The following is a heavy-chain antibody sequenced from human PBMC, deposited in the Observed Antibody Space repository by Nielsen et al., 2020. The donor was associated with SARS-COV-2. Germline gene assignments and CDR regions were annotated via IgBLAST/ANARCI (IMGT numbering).Heavy chain of an antibody. V-gene: IGHV7-4-1*02. J-gene: IGHJ6*03. CDR2: INTNTGNP. CDR3: AREQQLDYYYYMDV. D-gene: IGHD6-13*01. Sequence: ASVKVSCKASGYTFTSYAMNWVRQAPGQGLEWMGWINTNTGNPTYAQGFTGRFVFSLDTSVSTAYLQISSLKAEDTAVYYCAREQQLDYYYYMDVWGKGTTVIVSS. CDR1: GYTFTSYA.